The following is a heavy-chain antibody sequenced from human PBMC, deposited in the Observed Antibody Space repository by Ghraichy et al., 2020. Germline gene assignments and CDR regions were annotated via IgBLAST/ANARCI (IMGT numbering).Heavy chain of an antibody. CDR2: ISGSGGST. V-gene: IGHV3-23*01. J-gene: IGHJ4*02. CDR1: GFTFSSYA. CDR3: AKGLYSSSSGMYYFDY. D-gene: IGHD6-6*01. Sequence: GESLNISCAASGFTFSSYAMSWVRQAPGKGLEWVSAISGSGGSTYYADSVKGRFTISRDNSKNTLYLQMNSLRAEDTAVYYCAKGLYSSSSGMYYFDYWGQGTLVTVSS.